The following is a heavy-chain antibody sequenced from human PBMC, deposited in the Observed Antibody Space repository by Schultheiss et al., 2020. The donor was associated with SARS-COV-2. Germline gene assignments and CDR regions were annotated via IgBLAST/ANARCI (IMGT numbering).Heavy chain of an antibody. J-gene: IGHJ6*03. CDR3: ARAERGYSYDNEYYYYMDV. CDR2: IAYSGST. CDR1: GASISSYY. Sequence: SETLSLTCSVSGASISSYYWSWVRQPPGRGLEWIGYIAYSGSTTYSPSLKGRVTISADSSKNHFALKLTSVSAADTALYYCARAERGYSYDNEYYYYMDVWGTGTAVTVSS. D-gene: IGHD5-18*01. V-gene: IGHV4-59*12.